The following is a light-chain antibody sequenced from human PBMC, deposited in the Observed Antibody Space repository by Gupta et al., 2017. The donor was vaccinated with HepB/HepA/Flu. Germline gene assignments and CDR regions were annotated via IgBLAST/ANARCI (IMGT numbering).Light chain of an antibody. J-gene: IGLJ2*01. CDR3: YSYAGSYTP. CDR2: DVS. Sequence: SALTQPRSVSGPPGQSVAISCTGTSSDVGGYNYVSWYQQHPGNAPKLIIYDVSKRPYGVPDRFSGSKSGNTASLTISGLQAEDEADYYCYSYAGSYTPFGGGTKLTVL. CDR1: SSDVGGYNY. V-gene: IGLV2-11*01.